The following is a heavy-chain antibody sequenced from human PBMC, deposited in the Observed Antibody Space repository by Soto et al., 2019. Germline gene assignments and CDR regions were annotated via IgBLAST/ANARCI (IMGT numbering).Heavy chain of an antibody. CDR1: GYTFTSYY. Sequence: GASVKVSCKXSGYTFTSYYMHWVRQAPGQGLEWMGIINPSGGSTSYAQKFQGRVTMTRDTPTSTVYMELSSLRSEDTAVYYCASGVGPKNFGFPDAFDIWGQGTMVTVSS. D-gene: IGHD3-10*01. CDR3: ASGVGPKNFGFPDAFDI. V-gene: IGHV1-46*01. CDR2: INPSGGST. J-gene: IGHJ3*02.